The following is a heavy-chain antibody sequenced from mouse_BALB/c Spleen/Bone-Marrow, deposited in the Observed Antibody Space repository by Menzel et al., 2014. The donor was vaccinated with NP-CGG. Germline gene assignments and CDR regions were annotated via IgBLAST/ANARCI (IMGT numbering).Heavy chain of an antibody. D-gene: IGHD2-4*01. V-gene: IGHV7-3*02. CDR1: GFTFTDYY. CDR2: IRNKAKGYTT. J-gene: IGHJ1*01. CDR3: ARDINYDIYWYFDV. Sequence: EVKLVESGGGLVQPGGSLRLPCAISGFTFTDYYMSWVRQPPGKALEWLGFIRNKAKGYTTEYSASVKGRFTISRDSSQSILYLQMNTLRAEDSATYYCARDINYDIYWYFDVWGAGTTVTVSS.